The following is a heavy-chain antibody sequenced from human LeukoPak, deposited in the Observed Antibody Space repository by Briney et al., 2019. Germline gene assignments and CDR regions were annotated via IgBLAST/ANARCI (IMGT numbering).Heavy chain of an antibody. D-gene: IGHD3-16*01. CDR3: AKDPRGELGFIFDY. CDR1: GFTFSRHG. CDR2: ISPSGDIK. V-gene: IGHV3-23*01. Sequence: GGSLRLSCVASGFTFSRHGMNWVRQAPGKGLEWVSGISPSGDIKYYVDSVKGRFTVSRDNSKNTLYLQMNSLRAEDTAVYYCAKDPRGELGFIFDYRGQGTLVTVSS. J-gene: IGHJ4*02.